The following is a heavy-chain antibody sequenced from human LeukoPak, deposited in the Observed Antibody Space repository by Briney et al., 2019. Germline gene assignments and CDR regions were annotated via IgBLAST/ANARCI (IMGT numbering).Heavy chain of an antibody. Sequence: GGSLRLSCAASGFTFDDYGMSWVRQAPGKGLKWVSGINWSGSRTGYADSVKGRFTISRDNAKNSLYLQMNSLRAEDTAFYYCASAVGAGYYFDYWGQGTLVTVPS. CDR3: ASAVGAGYYFDY. V-gene: IGHV3-20*04. CDR2: INWSGSRT. D-gene: IGHD1-26*01. CDR1: GFTFDDYG. J-gene: IGHJ4*02.